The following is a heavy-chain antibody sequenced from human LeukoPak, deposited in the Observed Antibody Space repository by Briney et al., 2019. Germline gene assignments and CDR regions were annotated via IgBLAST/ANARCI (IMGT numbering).Heavy chain of an antibody. V-gene: IGHV5-51*01. CDR1: GCIFTSYW. CDR3: ARSIDGSGSYLDVGY. J-gene: IGHJ4*02. Sequence: GESLQISWQGSGCIFTSYWIGWVRQMPGKGLEWMGIIYPGDSDTRYSPSFQGQVTISADKSISTAYLQWSSLKASDTAMYYCARSIDGSGSYLDVGYWGQGTLVTVSS. D-gene: IGHD3-10*01. CDR2: IYPGDSDT.